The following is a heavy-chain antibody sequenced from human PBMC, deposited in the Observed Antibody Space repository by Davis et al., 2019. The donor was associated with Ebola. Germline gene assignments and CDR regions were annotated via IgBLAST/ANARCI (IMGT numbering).Heavy chain of an antibody. CDR1: GGSFSGYY. CDR2: INHSGST. J-gene: IGHJ5*01. CDR3: AMTTVTTGWFDS. D-gene: IGHD4-17*01. V-gene: IGHV4-34*01. Sequence: SETLSLTCAVYGGSFSGYYWSWIRQPPGKGLEWIGEINHSGSTNYNPSLKSRVTISVDTSKNQFSLKLSSVTAADTAVYYCAMTTVTTGWFDSWGQGTLVTVSS.